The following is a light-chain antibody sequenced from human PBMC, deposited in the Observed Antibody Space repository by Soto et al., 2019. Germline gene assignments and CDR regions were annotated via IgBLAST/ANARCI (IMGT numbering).Light chain of an antibody. CDR2: GAS. Sequence: EILMTQSPATLSVSPGDRATLSCRASQIISTNLAWYQQQPGQAPRLLIYGASTRATGIPARFSGSGSGTDFTLTISSLQSEDFAVYYCQQYSDWPPYTFGQGTKLEIK. CDR3: QQYSDWPPYT. V-gene: IGKV3-15*01. CDR1: QIISTN. J-gene: IGKJ2*01.